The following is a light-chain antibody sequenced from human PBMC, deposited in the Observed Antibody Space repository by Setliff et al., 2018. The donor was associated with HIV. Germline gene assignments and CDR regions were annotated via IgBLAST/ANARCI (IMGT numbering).Light chain of an antibody. CDR3: CSFVGSDSWM. CDR1: SNDGGYYDS. CDR2: DVT. J-gene: IGLJ3*02. Sequence: QSVLTQPASVSGPPGQSITISGTVSSNDGGYYDSVSCYPHHPGEVPKLIIYDVTKRPSGVSSRFSGSKSGNTASLTISGLQAEDEADYYCCSFVGSDSWMFGGGTK. V-gene: IGLV2-23*02.